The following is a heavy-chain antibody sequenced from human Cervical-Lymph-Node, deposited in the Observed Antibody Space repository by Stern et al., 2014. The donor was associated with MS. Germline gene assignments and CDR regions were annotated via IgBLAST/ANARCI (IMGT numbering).Heavy chain of an antibody. Sequence: QVQLVQSGAAVKKPGSSVKVSCTDSGGTFSSHTLSWARQDPGQRLERLGGIIPLFGTANNAQQFHGILTITAQDSTRTDNLDLSSLRSEDTAVYYCARELSQVLVYWGHGTLVTVSS. CDR1: GGTFSSHT. J-gene: IGHJ4*01. CDR3: ARELSQVLVY. V-gene: IGHV1-69*01. CDR2: IIPLFGTA.